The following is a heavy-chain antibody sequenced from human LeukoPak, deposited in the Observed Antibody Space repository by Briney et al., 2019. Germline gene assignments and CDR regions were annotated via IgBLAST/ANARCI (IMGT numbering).Heavy chain of an antibody. D-gene: IGHD6-13*01. CDR1: GFTFSSYE. V-gene: IGHV3-48*03. CDR3: ASLGSSSWWTY. Sequence: GGSLRLSCAASGFTFSSYEMNWVRQAPGKGLGWVSYISGGGSTIYYADSVKGRFTISRDNAKNSLYLQMNSLRAEDTAVYYCASLGSSSWWTYWGQGTLLTVSS. CDR2: ISGGGSTI. J-gene: IGHJ4*02.